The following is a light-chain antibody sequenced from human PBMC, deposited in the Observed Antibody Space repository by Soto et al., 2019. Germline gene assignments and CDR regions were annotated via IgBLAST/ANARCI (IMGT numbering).Light chain of an antibody. V-gene: IGKV3D-15*01. CDR3: QQYNNWPPYT. CDR1: RPLSNKY. Sequence: ENVLTQSPGTLSLSPGERATLSCRSSRPLSNKYLAWFQQKPGQAPRLLIYGASRRATGIPDRFSGSGSGTEFTLTISSLQSEDYAVYYCQQYNNWPPYTFGQGTKVDIK. CDR2: GAS. J-gene: IGKJ2*01.